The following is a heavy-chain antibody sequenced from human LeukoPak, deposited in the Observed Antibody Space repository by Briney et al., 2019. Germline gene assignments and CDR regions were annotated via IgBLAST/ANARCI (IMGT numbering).Heavy chain of an antibody. CDR3: ARGRDSGSFIIDY. D-gene: IGHD3-10*01. J-gene: IGHJ4*02. CDR2: TSSSSGST. Sequence: GGSLRLSCAASGFTFSSYAMNWVRQAPGKGLEWLSFTSSSSGSTHYADSVKGRFTISRDNAKNSLHLQMNSLRAEDTAAYYCARGRDSGSFIIDYWGQGTLVTVSS. V-gene: IGHV3-48*01. CDR1: GFTFSSYA.